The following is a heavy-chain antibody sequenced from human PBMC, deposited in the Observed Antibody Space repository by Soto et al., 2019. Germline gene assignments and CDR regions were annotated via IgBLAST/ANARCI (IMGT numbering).Heavy chain of an antibody. CDR3: ASLTGYYGSGRPKAYYMDV. Sequence: GGSLRLSCAASGFTFSSYSMNWVRQAPGKGLEWVSYISSSSSSTIYYADSVKGRFTISRDNAKNSLYLQMNSLRAEDTAVYYCASLTGYYGSGRPKAYYMDVWGKGTTVTVSS. D-gene: IGHD3-10*01. V-gene: IGHV3-48*01. J-gene: IGHJ6*03. CDR1: GFTFSSYS. CDR2: ISSSSSSTI.